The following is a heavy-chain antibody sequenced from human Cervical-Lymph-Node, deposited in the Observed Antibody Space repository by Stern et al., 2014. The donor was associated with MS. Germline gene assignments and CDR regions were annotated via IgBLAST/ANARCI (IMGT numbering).Heavy chain of an antibody. D-gene: IGHD4-11*01. V-gene: IGHV1-46*01. CDR3: VTYTMDV. Sequence: QVQLVESGAEMKRPGASVKVSCKTSGYTFTNYYIHWVRQAPGQGLEWMGIINFSGGSTRYGQKFQGRFTMMRDTSTSTVYMEVSGLRSADTAVYYCVTYTMDVWGQGTTVTVSS. CDR2: INFSGGST. J-gene: IGHJ6*02. CDR1: GYTFTNYY.